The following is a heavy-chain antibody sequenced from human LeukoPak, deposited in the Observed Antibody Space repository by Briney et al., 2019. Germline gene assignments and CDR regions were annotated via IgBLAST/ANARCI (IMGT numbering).Heavy chain of an antibody. CDR3: ARVGGTNYYYYGMDV. D-gene: IGHD1-1*01. CDR1: GGSISSYY. V-gene: IGHV4-59*01. J-gene: IGHJ6*02. Sequence: SETLSPTCTVSGGSISSYYWSWIRQPPGKGLEWIGYIYDSGSTNYNPSLKSRVTISVDTSKNQFSLKLSSVTAADTAVYYCARVGGTNYYYYGMDVWGQGTTVTVSS. CDR2: IYDSGST.